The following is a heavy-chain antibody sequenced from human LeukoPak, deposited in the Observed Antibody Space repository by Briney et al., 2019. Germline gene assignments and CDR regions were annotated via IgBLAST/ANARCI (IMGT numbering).Heavy chain of an antibody. J-gene: IGHJ4*02. CDR3: AKDSVRKSIVGPTTRGVNDY. CDR2: ISWNSGSI. CDR1: GFTFDDYA. Sequence: PGGSLRLSCAASGFTFDDYAMHWVRQAPGKGLEWVSGISWNSGSIGYADSVKGRFTISRDNSKNTLYLQMNSLRPEDTAVYYCAKDSVRKSIVGPTTRGVNDYWGQGTLVTVSS. D-gene: IGHD1-26*01. V-gene: IGHV3-9*01.